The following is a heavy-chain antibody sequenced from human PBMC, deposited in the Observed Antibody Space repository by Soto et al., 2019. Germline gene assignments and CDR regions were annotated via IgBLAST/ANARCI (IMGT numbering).Heavy chain of an antibody. Sequence: DVQLVESGGGLVQPGRSLRLSCAAPGFTFDDYAMHWVRQASGKGLEWVSGISWHRGILDYPDSVKGRFTISRDNAKNSLSPQMNSLRAEDTALYYCGKRPNPWVAATFDYWGQGTLVSFSS. CDR1: GFTFDDYA. D-gene: IGHD2-15*01. V-gene: IGHV3-9*01. CDR2: ISWHRGIL. J-gene: IGHJ4*02. CDR3: GKRPNPWVAATFDY.